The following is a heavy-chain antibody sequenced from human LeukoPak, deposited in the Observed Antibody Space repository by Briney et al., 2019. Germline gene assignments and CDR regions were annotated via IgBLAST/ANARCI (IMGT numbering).Heavy chain of an antibody. CDR3: AKDRVAASGAGAFDI. V-gene: IGHV3-23*01. CDR1: GFTFRSYG. CDR2: ISGSGGST. Sequence: PGGSLRLSCVASGFTFRSYGIHWVRQAPGKGLEWVSAISGSGGSTYYADSVKGRFTISRDNSKNTLYLQMNSLRAEDTAIYYCAKDRVAASGAGAFDIWGQGTMVTVSS. J-gene: IGHJ3*02. D-gene: IGHD6-13*01.